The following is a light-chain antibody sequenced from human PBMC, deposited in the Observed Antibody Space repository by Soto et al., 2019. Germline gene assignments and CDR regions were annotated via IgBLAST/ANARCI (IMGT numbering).Light chain of an antibody. Sequence: EIVLTQSPGTLSLSPGESSTLSFRASRSLDSGQLAWYQQKVGRAPRLLIHDAFMRATGIPDRFSGSGSGTDFTLTISRLEPEDFAVYYCQQYGSSPITFGQGTKVDI. CDR3: QQYGSSPIT. CDR1: RSLDSGQ. CDR2: DAF. J-gene: IGKJ1*01. V-gene: IGKV3-20*01.